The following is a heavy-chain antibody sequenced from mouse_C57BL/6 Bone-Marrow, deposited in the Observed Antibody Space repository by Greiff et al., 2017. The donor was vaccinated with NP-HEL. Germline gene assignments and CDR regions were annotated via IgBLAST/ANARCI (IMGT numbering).Heavy chain of an antibody. CDR3: AKNGIYYYGSSPYWYFDV. CDR1: GFSLTSYG. V-gene: IGHV2-5*01. D-gene: IGHD1-1*01. Sequence: QVQLKESGPGLVQPSQSLSITCTVSGFSLTSYGVHWVRQSPGKGLEWLGVIWRGGSTDYNAAFMSRLSITKDNSKSQVFFKMNSLQADDTAIYYCAKNGIYYYGSSPYWYFDVWGTGTTVTVSS. CDR2: IWRGGST. J-gene: IGHJ1*03.